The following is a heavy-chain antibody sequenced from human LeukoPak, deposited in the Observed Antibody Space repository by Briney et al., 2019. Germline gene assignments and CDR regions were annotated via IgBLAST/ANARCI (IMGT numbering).Heavy chain of an antibody. Sequence: PGGSLRLSCAASGFTFSSYAMHWVRQAPGKGLEWVAVISYDGSNKYYADSVKGRFTISRDNSRNTLYLHMNSLRADDTAIYYCAKDRTTMTNYFDYWGQGTLVTVSS. CDR1: GFTFSSYA. V-gene: IGHV3-30-3*01. D-gene: IGHD3-22*01. J-gene: IGHJ4*02. CDR2: ISYDGSNK. CDR3: AKDRTTMTNYFDY.